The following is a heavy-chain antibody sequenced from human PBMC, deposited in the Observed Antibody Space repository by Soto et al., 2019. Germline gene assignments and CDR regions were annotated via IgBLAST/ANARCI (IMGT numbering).Heavy chain of an antibody. CDR3: AKDTLDCTNGVCYSYYYYYGMDV. D-gene: IGHD2-8*01. CDR1: GFTFSSYG. J-gene: IGHJ6*02. Sequence: LRLSCAASGFTFSSYGMHWVRQAPGKGLSWVAVISYDGSNKYYADSVKGRFTNSRDNSKNTLYLQMNSLRAEDTAVYYCAKDTLDCTNGVCYSYYYYYGMDVWGQGTKVTVSS. V-gene: IGHV3-30*18. CDR2: ISYDGSNK.